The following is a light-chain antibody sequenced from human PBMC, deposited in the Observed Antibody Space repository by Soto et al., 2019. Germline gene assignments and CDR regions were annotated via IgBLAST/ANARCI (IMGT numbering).Light chain of an antibody. CDR3: QQYRDYPLT. V-gene: IGKV1-16*01. CDR2: AAS. Sequence: DIQMTQSPSSLSASVGDRITITCRASQDVIDRLVWFQQKPGKAPKSLIYAASVSLSGVPSRFSGSGSGTDFTLTISSLQPDDFATYYCQQYRDYPLTFGGGTRVEIK. J-gene: IGKJ4*01. CDR1: QDVIDR.